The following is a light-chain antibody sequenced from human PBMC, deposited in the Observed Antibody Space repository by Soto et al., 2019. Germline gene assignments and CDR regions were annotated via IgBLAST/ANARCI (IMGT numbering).Light chain of an antibody. CDR1: RSFSSST. Sequence: EIVLTQSPGTLSLSPGERATLSSRAVRSFSSSTLAGYQQNPGQAPRLLIYGASSRATGIPDRFSGSGSGTDFTLTISRLEPEDFAVYYCQQYGSSPPMYTFGQGTKLEIK. V-gene: IGKV3-20*01. CDR2: GAS. J-gene: IGKJ2*01. CDR3: QQYGSSPPMYT.